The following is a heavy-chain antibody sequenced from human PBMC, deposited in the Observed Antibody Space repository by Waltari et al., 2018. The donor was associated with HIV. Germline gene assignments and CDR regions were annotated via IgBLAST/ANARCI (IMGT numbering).Heavy chain of an antibody. CDR3: ARDCSGGSCYPDY. CDR2: IWYDGSNK. Sequence: AASGFTFSSYGMHWVRQAPGKGLEWVAVIWYDGSNKYYADSVKGRFTISRDNSKNTLYLQMNSLRAEDTAVYYCARDCSGGSCYPDYWGQGTLVTVSS. D-gene: IGHD2-15*01. J-gene: IGHJ4*02. V-gene: IGHV3-33*01. CDR1: GFTFSSYG.